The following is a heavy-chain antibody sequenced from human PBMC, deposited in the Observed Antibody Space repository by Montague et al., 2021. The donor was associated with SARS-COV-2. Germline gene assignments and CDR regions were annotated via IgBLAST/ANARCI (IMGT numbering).Heavy chain of an antibody. V-gene: IGHV4-39*01. CDR2: IYYTGST. CDR1: GDSVSSSSYY. J-gene: IGHJ3*02. Sequence: SXTLSLTCTVSGDSVSSSSYYWGWIRQPPGKGLEWIGSIYYTGSTYYNPSLKSRVTISVDTSKNQFSLKLSSVTAADTAVYYCARHITGSGNAFDIWGQGTMVTVSS. D-gene: IGHD3-10*01. CDR3: ARHITGSGNAFDI.